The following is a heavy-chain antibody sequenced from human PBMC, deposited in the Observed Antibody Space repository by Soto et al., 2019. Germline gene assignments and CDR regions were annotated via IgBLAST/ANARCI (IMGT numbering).Heavy chain of an antibody. D-gene: IGHD3-3*01. CDR1: GFTFSSYG. CDR2: VWYDGSNK. V-gene: IGHV3-33*01. Sequence: QVQLVESGGGVVQPGRSLRLSCAASGFTFSSYGMHWVRQAPGKGLEWVAVVWYDGSNKYYADSVKGRFTISRDNSKNTLYLQMNSLRAEDTAVYYCARGDQFWSRFDYWGQGSLVTVSS. CDR3: ARGDQFWSRFDY. J-gene: IGHJ4*02.